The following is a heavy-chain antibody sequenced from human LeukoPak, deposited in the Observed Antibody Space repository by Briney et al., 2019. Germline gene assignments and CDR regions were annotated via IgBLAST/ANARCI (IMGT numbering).Heavy chain of an antibody. CDR3: ARQRYSSSWYPSPFDY. Sequence: SETLSPTCTVSGGSISSYYWSWIRQPPGKGLEWIGYIYTSGSTNYNPSLKSRVTISVDTSKNQFSLKLSSVTAADTAVYYCARQRYSSSWYPSPFDYWGQGTLVTVSS. D-gene: IGHD6-13*01. J-gene: IGHJ4*02. CDR1: GGSISSYY. V-gene: IGHV4-4*09. CDR2: IYTSGST.